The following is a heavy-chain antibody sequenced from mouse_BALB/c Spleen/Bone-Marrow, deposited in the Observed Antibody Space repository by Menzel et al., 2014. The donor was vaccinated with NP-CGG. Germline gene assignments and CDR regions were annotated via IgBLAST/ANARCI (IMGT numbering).Heavy chain of an antibody. CDR1: GFPLTNYG. D-gene: IGHD1-1*01. CDR3: AKGHYGSSPFAY. Sequence: VKLVESGPSLVQPSQSLSITCTVSGFPLTNYGIYWVRQSPGKGLEWLGVIWRGGTTDYNAAFMSRLSITKDNSKSQVFFKMNSLQADDTAIYYCAKGHYGSSPFAYWGQGTLVTVSA. V-gene: IGHV2-5-1*01. CDR2: IWRGGTT. J-gene: IGHJ3*01.